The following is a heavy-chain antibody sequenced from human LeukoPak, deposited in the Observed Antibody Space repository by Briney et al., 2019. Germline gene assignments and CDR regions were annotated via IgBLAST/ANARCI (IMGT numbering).Heavy chain of an antibody. CDR3: ASTYSLYDAFDI. Sequence: SETLSLTCTVSGYSISSGYYWGWIRQPPGKGLEWIGSIYHSGSTYYNPSLKSRVTISVDTSTNQFSLKLSSVTAADTAVYYCASTYSLYDAFDIWGQGTMVTVSS. CDR2: IYHSGST. CDR1: GYSISSGYY. J-gene: IGHJ3*02. V-gene: IGHV4-38-2*02. D-gene: IGHD1-26*01.